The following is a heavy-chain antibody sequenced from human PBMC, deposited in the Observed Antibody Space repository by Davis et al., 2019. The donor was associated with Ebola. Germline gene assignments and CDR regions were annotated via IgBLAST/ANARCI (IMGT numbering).Heavy chain of an antibody. Sequence: SETLSLTCTVSGGSISSGGYSWSWIRQPPGKGLEWIGYIYHSGSTNYNPSLKSRVTISVDTSKNQFSLKLSSVTAADTAVYYCARGLKPYSSSPLGYWGQGTLVTVSS. CDR1: GGSISSGGYS. D-gene: IGHD6-6*01. CDR3: ARGLKPYSSSPLGY. CDR2: IYHSGST. J-gene: IGHJ4*02. V-gene: IGHV4-30-2*01.